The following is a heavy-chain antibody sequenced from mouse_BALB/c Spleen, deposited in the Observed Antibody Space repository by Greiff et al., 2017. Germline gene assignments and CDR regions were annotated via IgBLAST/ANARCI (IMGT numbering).Heavy chain of an antibody. Sequence: VQLQQPGAELVKPGASVKLSCKASGYTFTSYWMHWVKQRPGQGLEWIGEIDPSDSYTNYNQKFKGKATLTVDKSSSTAYMQLSSLTSEDSAVYYCARPSYGNPFAYWGQGTLVTVSA. D-gene: IGHD2-1*01. CDR3: ARPSYGNPFAY. J-gene: IGHJ3*01. CDR2: IDPSDSYT. CDR1: GYTFTSYW. V-gene: IGHV1-69*02.